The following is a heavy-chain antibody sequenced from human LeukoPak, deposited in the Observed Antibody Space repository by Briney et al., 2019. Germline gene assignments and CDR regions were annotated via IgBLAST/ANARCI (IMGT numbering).Heavy chain of an antibody. V-gene: IGHV1-18*01. D-gene: IGHD3-10*01. CDR3: ARVTMVRGVT. Sequence: ASVKVSCKASGYTFPSFGISWVRQAPGQGLEWMGWISAYNGNTNYAQQLQGRVTMTTDTSTSTAYMELRSLRSDDTAVYYCARVTMVRGVTWGQGTLVTVSS. J-gene: IGHJ5*02. CDR1: GYTFPSFG. CDR2: ISAYNGNT.